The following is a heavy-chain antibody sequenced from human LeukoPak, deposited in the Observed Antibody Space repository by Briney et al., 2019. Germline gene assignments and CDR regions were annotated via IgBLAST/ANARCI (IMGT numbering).Heavy chain of an antibody. D-gene: IGHD2-21*01. CDR2: IYTSGRT. J-gene: IGHJ4*02. CDR1: GGSISSYY. Sequence: SETLSLTCTVPGGSISSYYWSWIRQPAGKGLEWLGRIYTSGRTNSNPSLKSRDTMSVDTSKNQFSLKQSSVTAAAMAVNSWARECFRGGDCFDYWGQGTLVTVSS. V-gene: IGHV4-4*07. CDR3: ARECFRGGDCFDY.